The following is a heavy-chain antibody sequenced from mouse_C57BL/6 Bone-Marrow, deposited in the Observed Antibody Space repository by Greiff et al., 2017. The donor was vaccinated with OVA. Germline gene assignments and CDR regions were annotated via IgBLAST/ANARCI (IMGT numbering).Heavy chain of an antibody. CDR3: ARGIYYYGSSLVGD. CDR2: IYPRSGNT. D-gene: IGHD1-1*01. CDR1: GYTFTSYG. Sequence: VQLLQSGAELARPGASVKLSCTASGYTFTSYGISWVQQRTGQGLEWIGVIYPRSGNTYYNEKFKGKATLTADKSSSPAYMELRSLTSADSAVYFCARGIYYYGSSLVGDWGQGTTLTV. V-gene: IGHV1-81*01. J-gene: IGHJ2*01.